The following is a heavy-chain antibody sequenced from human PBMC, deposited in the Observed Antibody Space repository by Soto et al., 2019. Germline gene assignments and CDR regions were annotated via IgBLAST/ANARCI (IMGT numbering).Heavy chain of an antibody. CDR2: ISAHNGNT. J-gene: IGHJ4*02. V-gene: IGHV1-18*01. CDR3: ARGRYGDY. CDR1: GYAFTTYG. D-gene: IGHD1-1*01. Sequence: RPSVKGSCKGSGYAFTTYGITWVRQAPGQGLEWMGWISAHNGNTNYAQKLQGRVTVTRDTSTSTAYMELRSLRSDDTAVYYCARGRYGDYWGQGALVTVSS.